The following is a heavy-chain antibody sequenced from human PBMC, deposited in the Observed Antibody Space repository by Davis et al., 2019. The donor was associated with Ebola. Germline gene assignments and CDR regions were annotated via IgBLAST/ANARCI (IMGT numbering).Heavy chain of an antibody. Sequence: SETLSLTCAVSGDSISSSNWWSWVRQPPGKGLEWIGEISQSGSTNYNPSLKSRVTISVDKSKNQFSLKLSSVTAADTAVYYCARADIVVVVAAFDYWGQGTLVTVSS. CDR2: ISQSGST. D-gene: IGHD2-15*01. J-gene: IGHJ4*02. V-gene: IGHV4-4*02. CDR3: ARADIVVVVAAFDY. CDR1: GDSISSSNW.